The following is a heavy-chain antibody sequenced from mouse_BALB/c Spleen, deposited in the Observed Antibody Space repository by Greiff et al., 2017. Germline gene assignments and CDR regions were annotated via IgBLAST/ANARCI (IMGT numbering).Heavy chain of an antibody. CDR2: IDPETGGT. CDR3: TRSGDGYYEGAMDY. Sequence: QVQLQQSGAELVRPGASVTLSCKASGYTFTDYEMHWVKQTPVHGLEWIGAIDPETGGTAYNQKFKGKATLTADKSSSTAYMELRSLTSEDSAVYYCTRSGDGYYEGAMDYWGQGTSVTVSS. D-gene: IGHD2-3*01. V-gene: IGHV1-15*01. J-gene: IGHJ4*01. CDR1: GYTFTDYE.